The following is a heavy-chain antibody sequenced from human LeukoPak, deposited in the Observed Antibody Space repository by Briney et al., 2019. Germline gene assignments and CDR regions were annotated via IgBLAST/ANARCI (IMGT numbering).Heavy chain of an antibody. J-gene: IGHJ6*02. V-gene: IGHV3-7*03. Sequence: GGSLRLSCAASGFTFTAYAMSWVRQAPGKGLEWVANIKQDGSEKYYVDSVKGRFTISRDNAKNSLYLQMNSLRAEDTAVYYCARWGYSSGWYYYYGMDVWGQGTTVTVSS. CDR3: ARWGYSSGWYYYYGMDV. CDR2: IKQDGSEK. D-gene: IGHD6-19*01. CDR1: GFTFTAYA.